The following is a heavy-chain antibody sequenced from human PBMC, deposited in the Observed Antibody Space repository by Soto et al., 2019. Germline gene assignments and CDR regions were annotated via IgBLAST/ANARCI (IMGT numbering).Heavy chain of an antibody. D-gene: IGHD4-17*01. CDR1: GGTFSSYA. J-gene: IGHJ6*02. CDR2: IIPIFGTA. CDR3: AGTTVVTRGYYYGMDV. Sequence: ASVKVSCKASGGTFSSYAISWVRQAPGQGLEWMGGIIPIFGTANYAQKFQGRVTITADKSTSTAYMELSSLRSEDTAVYYCAGTTVVTRGYYYGMDVWGQGTTVTVSS. V-gene: IGHV1-69*06.